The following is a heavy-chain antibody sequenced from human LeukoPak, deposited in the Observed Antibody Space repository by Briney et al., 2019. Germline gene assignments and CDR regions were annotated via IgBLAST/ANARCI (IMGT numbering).Heavy chain of an antibody. V-gene: IGHV4-38-2*02. D-gene: IGHD3-22*01. CDR1: GYSISSGFY. J-gene: IGHJ3*02. Sequence: SETLSLTCSVSGYSISSGFYWGWLRQPPGKGLEWIGSIFHSGSTYYNPSLKSRVTISVGTSKNQFSLKLSSVTAADTAVYYCARANYYDSSGYSRGAFDIWGQGTMVSVSS. CDR2: IFHSGST. CDR3: ARANYYDSSGYSRGAFDI.